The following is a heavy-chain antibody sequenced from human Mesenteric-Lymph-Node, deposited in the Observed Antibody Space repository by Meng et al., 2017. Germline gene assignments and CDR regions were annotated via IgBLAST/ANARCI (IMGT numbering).Heavy chain of an antibody. CDR3: GRDQGRELINH. Sequence: VQLQGSGPGLVKPSQTLSLTCPVSGGSISSGDYYWSWIRQPPGKGLEWIGYIYYSGSTYYNPSLKSRVTISVDTSKNQFSLKLSSMTAADAAVYYCGRDQGRELINHWGQGALVTVSS. CDR1: GGSISSGDYY. D-gene: IGHD1-7*01. CDR2: IYYSGST. V-gene: IGHV4-30-4*01. J-gene: IGHJ4*02.